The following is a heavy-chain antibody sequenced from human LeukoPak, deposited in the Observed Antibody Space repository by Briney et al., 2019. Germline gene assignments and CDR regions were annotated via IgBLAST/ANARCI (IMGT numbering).Heavy chain of an antibody. Sequence: SETLSLTCSVSGASISSGSNYWGWIRQPPGKTLEWIGSIYSSGSTYYNPSLKSRVIIIIDTPKNHFSLTLSSVTAADTAVYYCARANTYNYYYYMDVWGKGTTVTVSS. V-gene: IGHV4-39*07. CDR2: IYSSGST. J-gene: IGHJ6*03. D-gene: IGHD2-21*01. CDR3: ARANTYNYYYYMDV. CDR1: GASISSGSNY.